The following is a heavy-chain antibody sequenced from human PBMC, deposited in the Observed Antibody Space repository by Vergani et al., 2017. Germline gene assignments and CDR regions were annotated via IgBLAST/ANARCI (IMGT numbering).Heavy chain of an antibody. V-gene: IGHV3-48*03. Sequence: EVQLVESGGGLVQPGGSLRLSCAASGFTFSSYEMNWVRQAPGKGLEWVSYISSSGSTIYYADSVKGRFPISRDNAKNSLYLQMNSLRAEDTAVYYCARETQYYYDSSGYFRGTQTYXFDYWGQGTLVTVSS. D-gene: IGHD3-22*01. CDR2: ISSSGSTI. CDR1: GFTFSSYE. CDR3: ARETQYYYDSSGYFRGTQTYXFDY. J-gene: IGHJ4*02.